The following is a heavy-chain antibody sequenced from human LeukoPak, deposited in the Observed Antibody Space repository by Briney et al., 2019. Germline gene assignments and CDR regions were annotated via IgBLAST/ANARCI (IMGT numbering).Heavy chain of an antibody. CDR1: GFTFDDYS. J-gene: IGHJ3*02. CDR2: ISSSTSTI. D-gene: IGHD6-13*01. CDR3: ARDGGSSWYGAFDI. V-gene: IGHV3-48*01. Sequence: GGSLRLSCAASGFTFDDYSMNWVRQAPGKGLEWVSFISSSTSTIYYADSVKGRFTISRDNAKNSVYLQMDSLRAEDRAVYYCARDGGSSWYGAFDIWGQGTTVTVSS.